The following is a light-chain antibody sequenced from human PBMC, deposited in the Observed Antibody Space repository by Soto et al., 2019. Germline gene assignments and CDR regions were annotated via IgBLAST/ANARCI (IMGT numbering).Light chain of an antibody. CDR3: CSYAGSYTSL. V-gene: IGLV2-11*01. Sequence: QSALTQPRSVSGSPGQSVTISCTGTSSDVGTYNYVSWYQQHPGKAPKLMIYDVSQRPSGVPDRFSGSKSGNTASLTISGLQAEAEADYYCCSYAGSYTSLFGGGTKLTVL. J-gene: IGLJ2*01. CDR1: SSDVGTYNY. CDR2: DVS.